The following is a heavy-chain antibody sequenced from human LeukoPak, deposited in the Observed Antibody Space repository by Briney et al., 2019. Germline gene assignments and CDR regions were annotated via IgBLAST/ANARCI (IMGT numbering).Heavy chain of an antibody. J-gene: IGHJ4*02. Sequence: GGSLRLSCAASGFTFSSYWMSWVRQAPGKGLEWVANIKQDGSERYYVDSVKGRFTISRDNAKSLLYLQMNSLRVEDTAVYYCGGDAFSSGPDIDYWGQGTLVTVSS. CDR3: GGDAFSSGPDIDY. CDR2: IKQDGSER. CDR1: GFTFSSYW. D-gene: IGHD6-19*01. V-gene: IGHV3-7*01.